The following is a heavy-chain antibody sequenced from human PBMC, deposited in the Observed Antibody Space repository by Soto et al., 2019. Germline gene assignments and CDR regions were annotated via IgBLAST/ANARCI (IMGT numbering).Heavy chain of an antibody. CDR2: ISYDGSNK. CDR3: ARDIHPQLARYYGMDV. Sequence: PGGSLRLSCAASGFTFSSYAMHWVRQAPGKGLEWVAVISYDGSNKYYADSVKGRFTISRDNSKNTLYLQMNSLRAEDTAVYYCARDIHPQLARYYGMDVWGQGTTVTVSS. V-gene: IGHV3-30-3*01. D-gene: IGHD6-13*01. CDR1: GFTFSSYA. J-gene: IGHJ6*02.